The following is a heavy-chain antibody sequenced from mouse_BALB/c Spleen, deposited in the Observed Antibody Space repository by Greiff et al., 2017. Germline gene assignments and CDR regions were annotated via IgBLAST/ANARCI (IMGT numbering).Heavy chain of an antibody. CDR2: IDPSDSET. V-gene: IGHV1S127*01. Sequence: VQLQQSGPQLVRPGASVKISCKASGYSFTSYWMHWVKQRPGQGLEWIGMIDPSDSETRLNQKFKDKATLTVDKSSSTAYMQLSSPTSEDSAVYYCAREGLEGGFAYWGQGTLVTVSA. J-gene: IGHJ3*01. CDR1: GYSFTSYW. D-gene: IGHD2-4*01. CDR3: AREGLEGGFAY.